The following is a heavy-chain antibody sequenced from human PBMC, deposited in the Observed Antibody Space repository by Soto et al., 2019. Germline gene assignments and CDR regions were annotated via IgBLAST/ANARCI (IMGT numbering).Heavy chain of an antibody. CDR1: GFTFSDHS. CDR3: GRLFCHRDYGQDS. Sequence: EVQLVESGGGLAQPGGSLRLSCAASGFTFSDHSIDWVRQAPGKGLEWVGRIRKKDQGYSTEYAASVKGRFTMSRDDSKGWLYLQMNSLKSEDTAVYYCGRLFCHRDYGQDSWGRGTLVTVGS. J-gene: IGHJ4*02. D-gene: IGHD4-17*01. CDR2: IRKKDQGYST. V-gene: IGHV3-72*01.